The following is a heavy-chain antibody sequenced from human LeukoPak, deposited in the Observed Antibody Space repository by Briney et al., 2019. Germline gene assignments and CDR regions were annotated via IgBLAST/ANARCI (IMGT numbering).Heavy chain of an antibody. D-gene: IGHD5-12*01. J-gene: IGHJ6*03. CDR3: ARSGAYGYYYYYYYMDV. Sequence: ASVKVSCKASGYTFTSYGISWVRQAPGQGLEWMGWISGYNGNTNYAQNLQGRVTMTTDTSTSTAYMEVKSLRSDDTAVYYCARSGAYGYYYYYYYMDVWGKGTTVTVSS. V-gene: IGHV1-18*01. CDR2: ISGYNGNT. CDR1: GYTFTSYG.